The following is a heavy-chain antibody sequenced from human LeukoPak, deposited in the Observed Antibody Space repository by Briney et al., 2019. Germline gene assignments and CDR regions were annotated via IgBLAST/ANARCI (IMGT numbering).Heavy chain of an antibody. CDR2: IYHSGST. CDR1: GGSFSGYY. CDR3: ARQYSNNWYDDRGWFDP. J-gene: IGHJ5*02. V-gene: IGHV4-38-2*01. Sequence: SETLSLTCAVYGGSFSGYYWAWIRQPPGKGLEWIGSIYHSGSTYYNPSLKSRVTLSVDTSKKQFSLKLSSVTAADTAVYYCARQYSNNWYDDRGWFDPWGQGTLVTVSS. D-gene: IGHD6-13*01.